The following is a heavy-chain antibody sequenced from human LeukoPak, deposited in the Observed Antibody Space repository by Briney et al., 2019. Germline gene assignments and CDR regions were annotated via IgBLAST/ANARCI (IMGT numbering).Heavy chain of an antibody. CDR2: ISAYNGNT. CDR3: ARDRRYFDWLLKTYYYYGMDV. D-gene: IGHD3-9*01. CDR1: GYTFTSYG. V-gene: IGHV1-18*04. Sequence: ASVKVSCKASGYTFTSYGISWVRQAPGQGLEWMGWISAYNGNTNYAQKLQGRVTMTTDTSTSTAYMELRSLRSDDTAVYHCARDRRYFDWLLKTYYYYGMDVWGKGTTVTVSS. J-gene: IGHJ6*04.